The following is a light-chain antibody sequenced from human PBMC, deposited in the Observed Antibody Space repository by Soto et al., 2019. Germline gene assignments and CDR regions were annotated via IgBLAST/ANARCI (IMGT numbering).Light chain of an antibody. CDR2: EAT. CDR3: QQANSFPIT. Sequence: DIQMTQSSSSVSASVGDTVTITCRASQGLKFLAWYQQKPGKAPRLLIYEATNLQSGVPPRFSGSGSGTDFTLTISSLQPEDFATYFCQQANSFPITFGQGTRLEIK. CDR1: QGLKF. V-gene: IGKV1-12*01. J-gene: IGKJ5*01.